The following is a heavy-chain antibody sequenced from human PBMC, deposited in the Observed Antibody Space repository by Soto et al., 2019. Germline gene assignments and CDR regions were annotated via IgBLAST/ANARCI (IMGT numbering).Heavy chain of an antibody. J-gene: IGHJ4*02. CDR2: ISSSSGSI. Sequence: EVQLVESGGGLVKPGGSLRLSCAASGFTFSRYAMSWVRQAPGKGLEWVSSISSSSGSIYYADSVKGRLTISRDNARNSLYLQMNSLRAEDTAVYYCAKDSAADPVGLLDYWGQGTLLTVSS. V-gene: IGHV3-21*01. CDR1: GFTFSRYA. D-gene: IGHD1-26*01. CDR3: AKDSAADPVGLLDY.